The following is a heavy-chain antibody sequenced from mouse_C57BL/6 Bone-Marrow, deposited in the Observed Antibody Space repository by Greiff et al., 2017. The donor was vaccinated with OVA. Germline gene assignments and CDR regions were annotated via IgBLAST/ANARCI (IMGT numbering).Heavy chain of an antibody. V-gene: IGHV1-69*01. Sequence: QLQQPGAELVMPGASVKLSCKASGYTFTSYWMHWVKQRPGQGLEWIGEIDPSDSYTNYNQKFKGKSTLTVDKSSSTAYMQLSSLTSEDSAVYYCAALYGNFLYWYFDVWGTGTTVTVSS. CDR3: AALYGNFLYWYFDV. D-gene: IGHD2-1*01. J-gene: IGHJ1*03. CDR1: GYTFTSYW. CDR2: IDPSDSYT.